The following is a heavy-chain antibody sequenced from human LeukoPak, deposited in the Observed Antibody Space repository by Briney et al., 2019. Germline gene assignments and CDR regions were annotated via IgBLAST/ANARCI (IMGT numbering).Heavy chain of an antibody. D-gene: IGHD1-26*01. Sequence: GASVKVSCKASGYTFISHGISWVRQAPGQGLEWMGWISAYNGNTNYAQKLQGRVTMTTDTSTSTAYMELRSLRSDDTAVYYCARGGSWENYYYGMDVWGQGTTVTVSS. V-gene: IGHV1-18*01. CDR1: GYTFISHG. J-gene: IGHJ6*02. CDR3: ARGGSWENYYYGMDV. CDR2: ISAYNGNT.